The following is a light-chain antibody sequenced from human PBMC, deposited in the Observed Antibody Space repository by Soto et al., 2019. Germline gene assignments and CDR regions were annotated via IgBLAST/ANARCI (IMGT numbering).Light chain of an antibody. Sequence: EIVMTQSPGPLSVSPGERSTLSCRASQSVNSNFAWYQHRPGQAPRLLIYAASTRATGIPARFSGSGSGTDFTLTIRSLEPEDFSVYYCQQRYNWPITFGQGSRLEIK. V-gene: IGKV3-11*01. J-gene: IGKJ5*01. CDR2: AAS. CDR3: QQRYNWPIT. CDR1: QSVNSN.